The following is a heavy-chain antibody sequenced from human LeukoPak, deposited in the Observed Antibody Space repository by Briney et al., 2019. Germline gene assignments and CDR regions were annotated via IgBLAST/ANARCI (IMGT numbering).Heavy chain of an antibody. CDR3: ATYRQVLLPFES. CDR1: GFTFSSYA. J-gene: IGHJ4*02. Sequence: PGGSLRLSCAASGFTFSSYAMSWVRQAPGKGLEWVSAISGSGGSTYYADSVKGRFTISRDNSKDTLYLQMNSLRAEDTAIYYCATYRQVLLPFESWGQGTLVTVSS. CDR2: ISGSGGST. D-gene: IGHD2-8*02. V-gene: IGHV3-23*01.